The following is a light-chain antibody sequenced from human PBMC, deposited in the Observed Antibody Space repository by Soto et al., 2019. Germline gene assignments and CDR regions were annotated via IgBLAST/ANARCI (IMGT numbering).Light chain of an antibody. V-gene: IGLV2-14*03. CDR1: SSDIGGYNY. Sequence: QCVLTQPASVSGAPGQAITISCTGTSSDIGGYNYVSWYQQHPGKAPKLMIYDVSDRPSGVSNRFSASKSGNTASLTISGLQAEDEADYYCSSYTSRNTEVFGTGTKVTVL. J-gene: IGLJ1*01. CDR3: SSYTSRNTEV. CDR2: DVS.